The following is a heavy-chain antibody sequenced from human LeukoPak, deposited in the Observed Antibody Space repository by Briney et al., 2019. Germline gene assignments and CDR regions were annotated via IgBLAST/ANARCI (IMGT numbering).Heavy chain of an antibody. V-gene: IGHV1-24*01. CDR1: GYTLTELS. J-gene: IGHJ5*02. D-gene: IGHD3-10*01. CDR3: GRGHPLWFGESPARPYNWFDP. CDR2: FDPEDGET. Sequence: ASVKVSCKVSGYTLTELSMHWVRQAPGKGLEWMGGFDPEDGETIYAQKFQGRVTMTEDTSTDTAYMELSSLRSEDTAVYYCGRGHPLWFGESPARPYNWFDPWGQGTLVTVSS.